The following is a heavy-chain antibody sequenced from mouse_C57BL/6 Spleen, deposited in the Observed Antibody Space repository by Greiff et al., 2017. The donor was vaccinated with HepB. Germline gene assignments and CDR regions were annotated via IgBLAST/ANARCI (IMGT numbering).Heavy chain of an antibody. D-gene: IGHD1-1*01. Sequence: QVQLQQSGAELAKPGASVTLSCKASGYTFTSYWMHWVKQRPGQGLEWIGYINPSSGYTKYNQKFKDKATLTADKSSSTAYMQLSSLTYEDSAVYYCATSDYYGSRRLDYWGQGTTLTVSS. CDR1: GYTFTSYW. V-gene: IGHV1-7*01. CDR3: ATSDYYGSRRLDY. J-gene: IGHJ2*01. CDR2: INPSSGYT.